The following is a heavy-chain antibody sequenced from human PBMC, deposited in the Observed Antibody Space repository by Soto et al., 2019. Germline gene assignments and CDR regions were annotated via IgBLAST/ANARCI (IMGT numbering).Heavy chain of an antibody. CDR2: ISAYNGNT. V-gene: IGHV1-18*01. J-gene: IGHJ4*02. CDR1: GYTFTSYG. CDR3: ARDPEIFDY. Sequence: QVQLVQSGAEVKKPGASVKVSCKASGYTFTSYGISWVRQAPGQGLEWMGWISAYNGNTKNGQKLQGRVTITTYTTTTTAYMELRSVRSDDTAVYYCARDPEIFDYWCQGTLVTVSS.